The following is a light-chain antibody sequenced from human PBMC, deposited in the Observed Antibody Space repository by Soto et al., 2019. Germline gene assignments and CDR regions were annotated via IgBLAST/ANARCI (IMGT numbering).Light chain of an antibody. J-gene: IGKJ1*01. CDR2: GTS. Sequence: LSPGERATLSCRASQSVSSSDLAWYQQKPGQAPRLLIYGTSTGAIGIPDRFSGSGSGTDFTFTISRLEPEDFAVYYCKQYGSSLWTFGQGTKVDIK. CDR3: KQYGSSLWT. V-gene: IGKV3-20*01. CDR1: QSVSSSD.